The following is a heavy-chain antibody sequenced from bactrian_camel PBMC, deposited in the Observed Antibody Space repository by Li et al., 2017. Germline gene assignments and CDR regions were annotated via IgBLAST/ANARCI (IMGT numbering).Heavy chain of an antibody. J-gene: IGHJ4*01. CDR1: GNFYGRDC. Sequence: HVQLVESGGGSVQAGGSLTLTCVGTGNFYGRDCMGWFRQTPGQEREGVAAIAPATGTTFYSDSVKGRLTISHVNANNTLHLQMNSLKPEDTAVYYCAADLGWCGSRPLQREFRNWGQGTQVTVS. D-gene: IGHD2*01. CDR2: IAPATGTT. CDR3: AADLGWCGSRPLQREFRN. V-gene: IGHV3S54*01.